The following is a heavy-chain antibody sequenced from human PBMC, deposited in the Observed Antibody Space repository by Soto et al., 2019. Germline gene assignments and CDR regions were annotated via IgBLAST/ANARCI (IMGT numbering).Heavy chain of an antibody. CDR1: GFTFSSYG. V-gene: IGHV3-33*01. Sequence: QVQLVESGGGVVQPGRSLRLSCAASGFTFSSYGMHWVRQAPGKGLEWVAVIWYDGTNKYYADSVKGRFTISRDNSKNTLYLQMNSLRAEDTAAYYCARDRGAVAGTRYYYGMDVWGQGTTVTVSS. CDR2: IWYDGTNK. J-gene: IGHJ6*02. CDR3: ARDRGAVAGTRYYYGMDV. D-gene: IGHD6-13*01.